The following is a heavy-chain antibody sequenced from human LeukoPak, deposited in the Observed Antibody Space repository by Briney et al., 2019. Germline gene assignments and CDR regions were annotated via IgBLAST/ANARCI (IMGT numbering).Heavy chain of an antibody. CDR2: MPHSGST. J-gene: IGHJ4*02. V-gene: IGHV4-38-2*02. Sequence: SETLSLTCSVSDYPISSGYFWGWIRQPPGKGLEWIATMPHSGSTYFNPSLKSRVIVSIDASKNQFSLNLTSVTAADTAVYYCAREHCAGGYCYFLDYWGQGTLVTVSS. D-gene: IGHD2/OR15-2a*01. CDR1: DYPISSGYF. CDR3: AREHCAGGYCYFLDY.